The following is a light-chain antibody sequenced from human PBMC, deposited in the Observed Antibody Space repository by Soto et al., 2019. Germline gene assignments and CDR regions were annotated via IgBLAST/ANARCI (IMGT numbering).Light chain of an antibody. CDR3: CSYAGAHILL. CDR1: SSDVGTYKY. V-gene: IGLV2-11*01. CDR2: EGS. J-gene: IGLJ3*02. Sequence: QSALTQPRSVSGSPGQSVTISCTGTSSDVGTYKYVSWYQHHPGQAPKLIIYEGSKRPSGVPDRFSGSKSGNTASLTISGLQAEDEADYHCCSYAGAHILLFCGGTKLTVL.